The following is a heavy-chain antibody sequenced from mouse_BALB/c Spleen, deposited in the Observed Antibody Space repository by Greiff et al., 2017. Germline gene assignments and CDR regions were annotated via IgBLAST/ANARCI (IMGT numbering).Heavy chain of an antibody. J-gene: IGHJ2*01. CDR1: GFTFSSYT. V-gene: IGHV5-6-4*01. Sequence: EVKLVESGGGLVKPGGSLKLSCAASGFTFSSYTMSWVRQTPEKRLEWVATISSGGSYTYYPDSVKGRFTISRDNAKNTLYLQMSSLKSEDTAMYYCTRDREGYFDYWGQGTTLTVSS. CDR3: TRDREGYFDY. CDR2: ISSGGSYT.